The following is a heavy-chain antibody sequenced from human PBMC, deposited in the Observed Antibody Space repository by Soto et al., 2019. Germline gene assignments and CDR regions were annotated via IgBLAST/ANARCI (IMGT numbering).Heavy chain of an antibody. CDR3: ARETLARAVVGVFDY. D-gene: IGHD6-19*01. Sequence: QVQLVESGGGVVQPGRSLRLSCAASGFTFSSYAMHWVRQAPGKGLEWVAVISYDGSNKYYADSVKGRFTISRDNSKNTLYLQMNSLRAEDTAVYYCARETLARAVVGVFDYWGQGTLVTVSS. CDR2: ISYDGSNK. CDR1: GFTFSSYA. J-gene: IGHJ4*02. V-gene: IGHV3-30-3*01.